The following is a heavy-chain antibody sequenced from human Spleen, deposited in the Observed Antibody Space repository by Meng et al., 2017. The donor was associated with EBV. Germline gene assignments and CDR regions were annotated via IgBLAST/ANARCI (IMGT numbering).Heavy chain of an antibody. D-gene: IGHD3-10*01. CDR1: GGSITETNW. Sequence: QVQLQGSGPGLVKPSGPLSLTCTVSGGSITETNWWGWVRQSPGKGLEWIGEIYHSGSSKYNPSFNSRVTISVDKSKNQFSLKVTSVTAADTAMYYCARVELGSAYYFDYWGQGTLVTVSS. V-gene: IGHV4-4*02. CDR2: IYHSGSS. J-gene: IGHJ4*02. CDR3: ARVELGSAYYFDY.